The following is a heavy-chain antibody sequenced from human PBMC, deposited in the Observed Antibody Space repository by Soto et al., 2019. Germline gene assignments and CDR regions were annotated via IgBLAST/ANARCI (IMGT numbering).Heavy chain of an antibody. Sequence: ASVKVSCKASGYTFTSYYMHWVRQAPGQGLEWMGIINPSGGSTSYAQKFQGRVTMTRDTSASTVYMELSSLRSEDTAVYYCAREKVGRIQLSTHPPFDYWGQGTLVTVSS. CDR3: AREKVGRIQLSTHPPFDY. CDR1: GYTFTSYY. J-gene: IGHJ4*02. D-gene: IGHD5-18*01. CDR2: INPSGGST. V-gene: IGHV1-46*01.